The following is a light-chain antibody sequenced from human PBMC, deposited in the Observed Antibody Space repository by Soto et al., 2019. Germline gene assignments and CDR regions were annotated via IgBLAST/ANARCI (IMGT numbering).Light chain of an antibody. J-gene: IGKJ2*01. CDR3: QQYNSYSSYT. V-gene: IGKV1-5*01. CDR2: DAS. CDR1: QSISSW. Sequence: DIQMTQSPSTLSASGGDRVTITCRASQSISSWLAWYQQKPGKAPKLLIYDASSLESGVPSRFSGSGSGTEFTLTISSLQPDDFATYYCQQYNSYSSYTFGQGTKLEIK.